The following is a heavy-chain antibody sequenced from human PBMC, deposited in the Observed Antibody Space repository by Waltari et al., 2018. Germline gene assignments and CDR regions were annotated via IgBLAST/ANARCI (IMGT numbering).Heavy chain of an antibody. V-gene: IGHV3-30*02. CDR2: ISYDGSNE. CDR1: GFNFTLFG. J-gene: IGHJ4*02. Sequence: QVHLVESGGGVVQPGGSLRLSCAAPGFNFTLFGMHWVRQAPGKGLEWVSFISYDGSNENYAVSVKGRFTMSRDNSKKMLYVQMINLRAEDSAVYYCVKGNEIDYWGQGTLVTVSS. D-gene: IGHD1-1*01. CDR3: VKGNEIDY.